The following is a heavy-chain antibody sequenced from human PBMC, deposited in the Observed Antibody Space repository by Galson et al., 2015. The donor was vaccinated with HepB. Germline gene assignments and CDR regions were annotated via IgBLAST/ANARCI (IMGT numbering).Heavy chain of an antibody. CDR3: ASDDYSNYGAFDI. CDR1: GGTFSSYA. J-gene: IGHJ3*02. CDR2: IIPIFGTA. V-gene: IGHV1-69*13. Sequence: SVKVSCKASGGTFSSYAISWVRQAPGQGLEWMGGIIPIFGTANYAQKFQGRVTITADESTSTAYMELSSLRSEDTAVYYCASDDYSNYGAFDIWGQGTMVTVSS. D-gene: IGHD4-11*01.